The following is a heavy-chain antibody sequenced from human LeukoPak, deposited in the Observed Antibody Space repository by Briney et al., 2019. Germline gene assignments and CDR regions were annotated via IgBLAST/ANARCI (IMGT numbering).Heavy chain of an antibody. D-gene: IGHD3-22*01. J-gene: IGHJ4*02. Sequence: GGSLRLSCAASGFSLSGYWMTWVRQAPGKGLEWVANIKDDGSRKHNVDSARGRFTISRDNAKNSLYLDMNSLRAEDTAVYYCARECIDGYYESSGYDLWGQGTLVPVSS. CDR1: GFSLSGYW. CDR2: IKDDGSRK. CDR3: ARECIDGYYESSGYDL. V-gene: IGHV3-7*01.